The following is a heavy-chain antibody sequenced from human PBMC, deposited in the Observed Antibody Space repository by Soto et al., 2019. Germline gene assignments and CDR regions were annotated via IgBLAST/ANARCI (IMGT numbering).Heavy chain of an antibody. Sequence: QGQLVQSEAEVKKPGASVKVSCKASGYTFTRYGISWVRQAPGQGLEWMGWISGYNGDTNYAQKSQDRVSMTIDTSTGTAYMELRSLTSDDTAVYYCAKNGQPPYYYYGLDVWGQGTKVTVSS. V-gene: IGHV1-18*01. CDR3: AKNGQPPYYYYGLDV. J-gene: IGHJ6*02. CDR2: ISGYNGDT. CDR1: GYTFTRYG. D-gene: IGHD2-8*01.